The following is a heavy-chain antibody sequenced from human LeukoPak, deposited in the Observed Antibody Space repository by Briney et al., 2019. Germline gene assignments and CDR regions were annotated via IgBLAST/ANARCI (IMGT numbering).Heavy chain of an antibody. D-gene: IGHD3-22*01. CDR1: GFTFSSYG. V-gene: IGHV3-30*18. J-gene: IGHJ4*02. Sequence: GGSLRLSCAASGFTFSSYGMHWVRQAPGKGLEWVAVISYDGSNKYYADSVKGRFTISRDNSKNTLYLQMNSLRAEVTAVYYCAKDPLYYYDSSGPQKGWGQGTLVTVSS. CDR2: ISYDGSNK. CDR3: AKDPLYYYDSSGPQKG.